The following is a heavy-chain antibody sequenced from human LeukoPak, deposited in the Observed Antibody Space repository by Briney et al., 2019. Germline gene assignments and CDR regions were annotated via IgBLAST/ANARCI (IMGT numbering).Heavy chain of an antibody. CDR3: AKGVKVPLLRYFSYYMDV. Sequence: PGGSLRLSCAASGFTFSSYAMHWVRQAPGKGLEYVSAISSNGGSTYYANSVKGRFTISRDNSKNTLYLQMNSLRAGDTAVYYCAKGVKVPLLRYFSYYMDVWGKGTTVTISS. D-gene: IGHD3-9*01. CDR2: ISSNGGST. J-gene: IGHJ6*03. CDR1: GFTFSSYA. V-gene: IGHV3-64*01.